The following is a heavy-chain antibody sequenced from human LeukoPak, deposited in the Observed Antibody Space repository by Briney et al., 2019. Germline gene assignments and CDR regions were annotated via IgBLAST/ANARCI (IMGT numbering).Heavy chain of an antibody. CDR2: INANSGGT. CDR3: ARDFSLWFDY. CDR1: GYRFTGYY. J-gene: IGHJ4*02. V-gene: IGHV1-2*06. D-gene: IGHD3-10*01. Sequence: ASVKVSCKASGYRFTGYYLHWVRQAPGQGPEWMGRINANSGGTDYAEKFQGRVTMTRDTSIGTAYMEVSRLIYDDTAVYYCARDFSLWFDYWGREPWSPSPQ.